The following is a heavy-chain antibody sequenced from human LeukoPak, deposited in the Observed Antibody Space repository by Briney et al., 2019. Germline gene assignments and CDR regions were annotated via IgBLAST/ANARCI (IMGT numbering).Heavy chain of an antibody. D-gene: IGHD6-13*01. Sequence: GGSLRLSCAASGFTFDDYAMHWVRHAPGKGLEWVSGISWNSGSIGYADSVKGRFTISRDNAKNSLYLQMNSLRAEDTALYYCAKVIQLGSQDAFDIWGQGTMVTVSS. CDR1: GFTFDDYA. CDR2: ISWNSGSI. V-gene: IGHV3-9*01. CDR3: AKVIQLGSQDAFDI. J-gene: IGHJ3*02.